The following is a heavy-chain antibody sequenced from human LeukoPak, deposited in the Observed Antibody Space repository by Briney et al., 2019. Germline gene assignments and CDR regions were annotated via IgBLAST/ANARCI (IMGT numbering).Heavy chain of an antibody. J-gene: IGHJ4*02. Sequence: ASVKVSCKVSGYIFSELSMHWVRQAPGQGLEWMGGFNPEDGETFYAQKFQGRVNMTEDTSTDTACMELSSLSYDDTAVYYCATDGAGDYLNHWGQGTLVTVSS. V-gene: IGHV1-24*01. CDR1: GYIFSELS. CDR2: FNPEDGET. CDR3: ATDGAGDYLNH. D-gene: IGHD4-17*01.